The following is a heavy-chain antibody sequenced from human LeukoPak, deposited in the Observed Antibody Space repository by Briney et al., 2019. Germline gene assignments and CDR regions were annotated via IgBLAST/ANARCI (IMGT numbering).Heavy chain of an antibody. CDR2: IYYSGST. V-gene: IGHV4-39*07. Sequence: SETLSLTCTVSGGSISSSSYYWGWIRQPPGKGLEWIGSIYYSGSTYYNPSLKSRVTISVDTSKNQFSLKVRSVTAADTAVYFCARGRITMIRGVTIRKGPPEDNYYMDVWGKGTAVTVSS. CDR1: GGSISSSSYY. J-gene: IGHJ6*03. CDR3: ARGRITMIRGVTIRKGPPEDNYYMDV. D-gene: IGHD3-10*01.